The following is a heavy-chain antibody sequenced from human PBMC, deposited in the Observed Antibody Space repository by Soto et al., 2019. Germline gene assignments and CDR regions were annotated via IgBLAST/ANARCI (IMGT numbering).Heavy chain of an antibody. V-gene: IGHV3-23*01. CDR3: APRIAAPGTCVGY. J-gene: IGHJ4*02. D-gene: IGHD6-13*01. CDR2: ISGSGETT. Sequence: GGSLRLSCVASGFTFSNYAMSWVRQAPGKGLEWVSAISGSGETTYFADSVKGRFTISRDNSKNTLYLQMNSLRAEDTAVYYCAPRIAAPGTCVGYWGQGTLVTVSS. CDR1: GFTFSNYA.